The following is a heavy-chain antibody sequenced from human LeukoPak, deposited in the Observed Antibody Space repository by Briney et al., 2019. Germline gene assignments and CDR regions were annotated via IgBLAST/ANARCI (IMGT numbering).Heavy chain of an antibody. D-gene: IGHD1-7*01. V-gene: IGHV3-30-3*01. Sequence: PGGSLRLSCAASAFTFSSYAMHWVRQAPGKGLEWVAVISYDGSNKYYADSVKGRFTISRDNSKNPLYLQMDSLRAEDTAMYYCARQGGLGNYATGSWFDPWGQGTLVTVSS. CDR2: ISYDGSNK. J-gene: IGHJ5*02. CDR1: AFTFSSYA. CDR3: ARQGGLGNYATGSWFDP.